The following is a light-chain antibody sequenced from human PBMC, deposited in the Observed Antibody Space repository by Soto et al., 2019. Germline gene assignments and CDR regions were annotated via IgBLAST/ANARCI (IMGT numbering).Light chain of an antibody. J-gene: IGKJ5*01. CDR3: QQYGNSPIT. CDR2: DAS. Sequence: EIVLTQSPGTLSLSPGERATLSCRASQNVDSKYLAWYQQKPGQAPRLLMYDASRRAFGIPDRFSGSGSGTDFTLTISRLEPEDFAVYYCQQYGNSPITFGQGTRLEIK. V-gene: IGKV3-20*01. CDR1: QNVDSKY.